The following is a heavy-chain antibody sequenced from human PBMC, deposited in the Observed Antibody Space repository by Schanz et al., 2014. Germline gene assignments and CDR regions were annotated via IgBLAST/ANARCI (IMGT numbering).Heavy chain of an antibody. D-gene: IGHD1-26*01. CDR1: GGSINSDAFY. J-gene: IGHJ5*02. Sequence: QVQLQESGPGVVKPSQTLSLTCTVSGGSINSDAFYWTWIRQHPGKGLEWVGYIYYRGNTYYNPSRKRRVSISLDPSKTQFFLNLNSLTAADTAVYYCARVPEPGWFDPWGQGTLXTVSS. V-gene: IGHV4-31*03. CDR3: ARVPEPGWFDP. CDR2: IYYRGNT.